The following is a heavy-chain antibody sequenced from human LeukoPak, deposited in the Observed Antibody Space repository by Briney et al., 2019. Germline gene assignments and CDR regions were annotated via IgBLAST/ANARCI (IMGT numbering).Heavy chain of an antibody. CDR3: ARAERGYSSLDY. J-gene: IGHJ4*02. V-gene: IGHV1-58*01. CDR2: IVVGSGNT. D-gene: IGHD5-18*01. CDR1: GFTFTSSA. Sequence: SVTVSCKASGFTFTSSAVQWVRQARGQRLEWIGWIVVGSGNTNYAQKFQERVTITRDMSTSTAYMELSSLRSEDTAVYYCARAERGYSSLDYWGQGTLVTVSS.